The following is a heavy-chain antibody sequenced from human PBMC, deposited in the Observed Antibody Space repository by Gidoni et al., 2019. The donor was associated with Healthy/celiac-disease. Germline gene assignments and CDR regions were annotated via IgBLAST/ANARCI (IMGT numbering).Heavy chain of an antibody. V-gene: IGHV3-30-3*01. CDR2: ISYDGGNK. CDR3: AAEGYYYDSSGYYSDGMDV. D-gene: IGHD3-22*01. Sequence: QVQLLESGGGVFQPGRSLRLSCAAPGFTSSSYALLWVRQAPGKGLEWVAVISYDGGNKYYADSVKGRFTISRDNSKNTLYLQMNSLRAEDTAVYYCAAEGYYYDSSGYYSDGMDVWGQGTTVTVSS. CDR1: GFTSSSYA. J-gene: IGHJ6*02.